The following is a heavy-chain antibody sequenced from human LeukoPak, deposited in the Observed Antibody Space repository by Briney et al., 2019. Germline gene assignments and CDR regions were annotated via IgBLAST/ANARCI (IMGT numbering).Heavy chain of an antibody. D-gene: IGHD6-13*01. Sequence: PSETLSLTCTVSGGSISSYYWSWIRQPPGKGLEWIGYIYYSGSTNYNPSLKSRATISVDTSKNQFSLKVSSVTAADTAVYYCARGSSWSYYFDYWGQGTLVTVSS. V-gene: IGHV4-59*08. J-gene: IGHJ4*02. CDR3: ARGSSWSYYFDY. CDR1: GGSISSYY. CDR2: IYYSGST.